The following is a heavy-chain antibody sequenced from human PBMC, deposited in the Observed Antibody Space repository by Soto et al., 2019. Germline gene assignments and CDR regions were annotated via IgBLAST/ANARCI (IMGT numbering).Heavy chain of an antibody. V-gene: IGHV1-46*01. Sequence: QVQLMQSGAEVKKPGASVKVSCKASGDTFTDYYIHWVRQAPGQGLEWMGTVNPSGGHTTYAQHFLGRVPMTRDTSTSTLYIELTSLTSDDTAIYYCARGGHVVVVTAALDYWGQGTLVPVSS. CDR3: ARGGHVVVVTAALDY. CDR2: VNPSGGHT. D-gene: IGHD2-21*02. J-gene: IGHJ4*02. CDR1: GDTFTDYY.